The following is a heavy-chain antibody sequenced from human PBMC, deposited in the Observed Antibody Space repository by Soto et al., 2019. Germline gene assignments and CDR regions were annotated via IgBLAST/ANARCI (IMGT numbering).Heavy chain of an antibody. CDR3: AKDGVPGIAAAGYYYYGMDV. J-gene: IGHJ6*02. CDR2: ISYDGSNK. D-gene: IGHD6-13*01. Sequence: HPGGSLRLSCAASGFTFSSYGMHWVRQAPGKGLEWVAVISYDGSNKYYADSVKGRFAISRDNSKNTLYLQMNSLRAEDTAVYYCAKDGVPGIAAAGYYYYGMDVWGQGTTVTVSS. V-gene: IGHV3-30*18. CDR1: GFTFSSYG.